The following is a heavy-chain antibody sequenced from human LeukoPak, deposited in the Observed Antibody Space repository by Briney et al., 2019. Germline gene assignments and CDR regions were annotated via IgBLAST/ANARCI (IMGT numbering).Heavy chain of an antibody. D-gene: IGHD6-19*01. CDR2: ISFDGSSK. V-gene: IGHV3-30*03. CDR1: GFTFSSYG. Sequence: PGGSLRLSCAASGFTFSSYGMHWVRQAPGKGLEWVAVISFDGSSKDYAQSVKGRFTISRDNSKNTLYLQMDSLRVEDTAVYYCASFRGWHWYFDLWGRGTLVTVSS. CDR3: ASFRGWHWYFDL. J-gene: IGHJ2*01.